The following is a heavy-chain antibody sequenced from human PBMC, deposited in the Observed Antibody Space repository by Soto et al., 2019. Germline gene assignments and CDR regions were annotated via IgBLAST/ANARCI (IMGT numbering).Heavy chain of an antibody. CDR3: AKGGRQWLVTSDFTY. J-gene: IGHJ4*02. Sequence: GGSLRLSLAASGFTFSDYAMHLVRQAPGKGLEWVAVISHDGRNTHYADAVKGRFTISRDSSKNTVSLEMTSLRAEDTAVYYCAKGGRQWLVTSDFTYSAQGALVTVSS. D-gene: IGHD6-19*01. V-gene: IGHV3-30*18. CDR2: ISHDGRNT. CDR1: GFTFSDYA.